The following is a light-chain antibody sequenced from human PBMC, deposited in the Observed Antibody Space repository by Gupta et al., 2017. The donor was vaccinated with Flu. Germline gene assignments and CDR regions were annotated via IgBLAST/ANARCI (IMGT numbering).Light chain of an antibody. CDR3: QQRMKSPLT. Sequence: EVVLTPSPATLSLSPGERATLSCRASQSMSSYLAWYQQRPGQSPRLLIYEASNRATGIPARFSGSGSGTDFTLTISSLEPEDFAVYYCQQRMKSPLTFGQGTRLQIK. J-gene: IGKJ5*01. CDR1: QSMSSY. CDR2: EAS. V-gene: IGKV3-11*01.